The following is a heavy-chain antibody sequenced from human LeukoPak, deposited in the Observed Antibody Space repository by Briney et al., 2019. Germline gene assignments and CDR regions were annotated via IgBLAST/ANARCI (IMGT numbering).Heavy chain of an antibody. CDR2: ISSSSNYI. CDR1: GLTFSSYS. Sequence: PGGSLRLSCAASGLTFSSYSMNWVRQAPGKGLEWVSSISSSSNYIYYADSVKGRFTISRDNAKNSLYLQMNSLRAEDTAVYYCARDRLRIFGVVTYMFDYWGQGTLVTVPS. CDR3: ARDRLRIFGVVTYMFDY. J-gene: IGHJ4*02. D-gene: IGHD3-3*01. V-gene: IGHV3-21*04.